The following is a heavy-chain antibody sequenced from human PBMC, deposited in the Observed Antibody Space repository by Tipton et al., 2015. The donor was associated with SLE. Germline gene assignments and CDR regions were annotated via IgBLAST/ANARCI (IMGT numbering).Heavy chain of an antibody. V-gene: IGHV4-39*07. D-gene: IGHD3-22*01. Sequence: TLSLTCTVSGGSISSSSYYWGWIRQPPGKGLEWIGSIYYSGSTYYNPSLKSRGTISVDTSKNQISLRLNSVTTADTAVYFCARRRYYDSSGYHYLVAFDIWGQGTTVTVSS. CDR3: ARRRYYDSSGYHYLVAFDI. J-gene: IGHJ3*02. CDR2: IYYSGST. CDR1: GGSISSSSYY.